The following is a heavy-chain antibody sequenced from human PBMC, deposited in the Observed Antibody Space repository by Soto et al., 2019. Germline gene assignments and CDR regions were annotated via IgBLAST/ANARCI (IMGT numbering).Heavy chain of an antibody. V-gene: IGHV4-59*08. CDR3: SRHSYYYYGMDV. Sequence: ASETLSLTCTVSAGSVSSDYWSWIRQPPGKGLEWIGCVYYRGSTNYNPSLKSRVTISVDTSKNQFSLTLSSVTAADTAVYYCSRHSYYYYGMDVWGQGTAVTVSS. CDR2: VYYRGST. J-gene: IGHJ6*02. CDR1: AGSVSSDY. D-gene: IGHD3-10*01.